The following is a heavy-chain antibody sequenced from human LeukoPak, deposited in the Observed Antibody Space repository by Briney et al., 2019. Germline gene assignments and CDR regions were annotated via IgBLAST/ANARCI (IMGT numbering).Heavy chain of an antibody. V-gene: IGHV1-69*04. J-gene: IGHJ6*02. Sequence: SVKVSCKASGGSFGNYVIHWVRQAPGQGLEWMGRITPFFGVANYAQTFQDRVTFTADKITNTAYMQISSLKSEDTAVYFCARDTNEEYSSSSDGLAVWGQGTTVTVSS. CDR1: GGSFGNYV. CDR2: ITPFFGVA. CDR3: ARDTNEEYSSSSDGLAV. D-gene: IGHD6-6*01.